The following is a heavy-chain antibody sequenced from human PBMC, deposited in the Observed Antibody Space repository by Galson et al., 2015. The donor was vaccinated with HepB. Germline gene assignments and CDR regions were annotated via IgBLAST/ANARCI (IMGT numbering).Heavy chain of an antibody. V-gene: IGHV3-30*02. J-gene: IGHJ6*02. CDR1: GFTFSSYG. Sequence: SLRLSCAASGFTFSSYGMHWVRQAPGKGLEWVAFIRYDGSNKYYADSVKGRFTISRDNSKNTLYLQMNSLRAEDTAVYYCAKDLGISGSYYVYYYYGMDVWGQGTTVTVSS. D-gene: IGHD1-26*01. CDR2: IRYDGSNK. CDR3: AKDLGISGSYYVYYYYGMDV.